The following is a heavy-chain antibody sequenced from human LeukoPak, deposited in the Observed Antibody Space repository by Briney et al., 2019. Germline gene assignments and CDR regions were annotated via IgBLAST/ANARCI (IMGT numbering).Heavy chain of an antibody. Sequence: GGSLRLSCAASGFTFSSYAMSWVRQAPGNGLEWGSAISGSGGSTYYADSVKGRFTIARYNSTNTLYLQMNSMRAEDTAVYYCATASSSWYYLDPWGQGTLVTVSS. D-gene: IGHD6-13*01. V-gene: IGHV3-23*01. J-gene: IGHJ5*02. CDR1: GFTFSSYA. CDR2: ISGSGGST. CDR3: ATASSSWYYLDP.